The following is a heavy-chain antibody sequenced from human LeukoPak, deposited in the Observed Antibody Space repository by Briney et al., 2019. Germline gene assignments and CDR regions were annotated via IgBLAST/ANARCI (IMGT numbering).Heavy chain of an antibody. V-gene: IGHV3-48*04. CDR2: ISSSSSTV. D-gene: IGHD3-10*01. CDR1: GFTFSSYS. J-gene: IGHJ4*02. Sequence: GGSLRLSCAASGFTFSSYSMNWVRQAPGKGLEWVSYISSSSSTVYYADSVKGRFTISRDNAKNSLYLQMNSLRAEDTAVYYCARGGSYLPAAEPSPFDYWGQGTLVTVSS. CDR3: ARGGSYLPAAEPSPFDY.